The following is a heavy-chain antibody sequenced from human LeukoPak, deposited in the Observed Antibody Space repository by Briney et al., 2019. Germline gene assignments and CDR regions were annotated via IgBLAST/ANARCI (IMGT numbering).Heavy chain of an antibody. Sequence: NPSETLSLTCTFSGDSINNYYWNWIRQPPGKGLEWIGYIYYTGSTNCNPSLKSRVTMSVDTSKNQFSLKLSSVTAADTAVYYCARPWGRGYSYGRFDYWGQGTLVTVSS. D-gene: IGHD5-18*01. CDR2: IYYTGST. CDR1: GDSINNYY. V-gene: IGHV4-59*12. J-gene: IGHJ4*02. CDR3: ARPWGRGYSYGRFDY.